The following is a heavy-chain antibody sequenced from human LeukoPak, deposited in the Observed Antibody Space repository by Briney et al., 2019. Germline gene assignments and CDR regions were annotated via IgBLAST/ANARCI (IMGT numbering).Heavy chain of an antibody. Sequence: PGGSLRLSCAASGFTFSSYAMHWVRQAPGKGLEWVSSISSSSSYIYYADSVKGRFTISRDNAKNSLSLQLNSLRAEDTAVYYCARDPYDILTGALYYWGQGTLVTVSS. V-gene: IGHV3-21*01. J-gene: IGHJ4*02. CDR3: ARDPYDILTGALYY. CDR1: GFTFSSYA. CDR2: ISSSSSYI. D-gene: IGHD3-9*01.